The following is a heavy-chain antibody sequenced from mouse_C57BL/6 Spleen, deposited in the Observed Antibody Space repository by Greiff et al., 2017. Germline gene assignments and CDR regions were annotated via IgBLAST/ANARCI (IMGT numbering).Heavy chain of an antibody. CDR2: IDPSDSYT. D-gene: IGHD1-1*01. Sequence: QVQLQQPGAELVMPGASVKLSCKASGYTFTSYWMHWVKQRPGQGLEWIGEIDPSDSYTNYNQKFKGKSTLTVYKSSSTAYMQLSSLTSEDSAVYYCARGDTTVDFAYWGQGTLVTVSA. CDR1: GYTFTSYW. CDR3: ARGDTTVDFAY. V-gene: IGHV1-69*01. J-gene: IGHJ3*01.